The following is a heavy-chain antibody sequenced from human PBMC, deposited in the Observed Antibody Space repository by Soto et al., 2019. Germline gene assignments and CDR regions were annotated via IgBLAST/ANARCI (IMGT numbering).Heavy chain of an antibody. CDR1: GDSFISYW. J-gene: IGHJ4*02. CDR3: ARLGGWGHCSNTRCYTFDY. Sequence: GESLKISCQGSGDSFISYWIGWVRHMPGKSLEWMGIIYPGDSDTRYSPSFQGQVTISADKSISTAYLQWSSLKASDTAMYYCARLGGWGHCSNTRCYTFDYWGQGTPVTVSS. D-gene: IGHD2-2*02. CDR2: IYPGDSDT. V-gene: IGHV5-51*01.